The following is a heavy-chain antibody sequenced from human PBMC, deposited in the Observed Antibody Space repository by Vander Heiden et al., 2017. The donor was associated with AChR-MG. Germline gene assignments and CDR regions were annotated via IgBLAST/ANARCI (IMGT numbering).Heavy chain of an antibody. Sequence: EVQLVESGGGLVQPGRSLRLSCTASGSTFGDYAMSWFRQAPGKGLEWVGFIRSKAYGGTTEYAASVKGRFTISRDDSKNIAYLQMNSLKTEDTAVYYCTRDRAKGYSGYDYFDYWGQGTLVTVSS. J-gene: IGHJ4*02. CDR2: IRSKAYGGTT. CDR1: GSTFGDYA. CDR3: TRDRAKGYSGYDYFDY. D-gene: IGHD5-12*01. V-gene: IGHV3-49*03.